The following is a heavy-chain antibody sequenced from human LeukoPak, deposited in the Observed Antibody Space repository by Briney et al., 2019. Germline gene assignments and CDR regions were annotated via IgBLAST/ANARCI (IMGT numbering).Heavy chain of an antibody. D-gene: IGHD1-7*01. CDR1: GGTFSSYA. V-gene: IGHV1-69*13. CDR3: AREGNWNYYFDY. J-gene: IGHJ4*02. CDR2: IIPIFGTA. Sequence: GASVKVSCKASGGTFSSYAISWVRQAPGQGLEWMGGIIPIFGTANYAQKFQGRVTITADESTSTAYMELSSLRSEDTAVYYCAREGNWNYYFDYWGQGTLVTVSS.